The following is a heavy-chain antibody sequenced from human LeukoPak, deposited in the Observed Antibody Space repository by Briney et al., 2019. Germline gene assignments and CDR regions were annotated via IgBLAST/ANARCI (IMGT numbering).Heavy chain of an antibody. CDR2: ISYDGSNK. V-gene: IGHV3-30*04. D-gene: IGHD2-8*01. J-gene: IGHJ6*02. CDR3: AREHIVLMVYAIGGYGMDV. CDR1: GFTFSSYA. Sequence: PGGSLRLSCAASGFTFSSYAMHWVRQAPGKGLEWVAVISYDGSNKYYADSVKGRFTISRDNSKNTLYLQMNSLRAEDTAVYYCAREHIVLMVYAIGGYGMDVWGQGTTVTVSS.